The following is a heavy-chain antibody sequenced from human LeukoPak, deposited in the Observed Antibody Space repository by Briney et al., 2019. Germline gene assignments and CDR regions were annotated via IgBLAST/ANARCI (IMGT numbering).Heavy chain of an antibody. J-gene: IGHJ4*02. V-gene: IGHV3-33*06. D-gene: IGHD6-6*01. Sequence: GGSLRLSCAASGFTFSSYGMHWVRQAPGKGLEWVAVIWYDGSNKYYADSVKGRFTISRDNSKNTLYLQMNSLRAEDTALYYCAKGGTSSSRFDYWGQGTLVTVSS. CDR1: GFTFSSYG. CDR2: IWYDGSNK. CDR3: AKGGTSSSRFDY.